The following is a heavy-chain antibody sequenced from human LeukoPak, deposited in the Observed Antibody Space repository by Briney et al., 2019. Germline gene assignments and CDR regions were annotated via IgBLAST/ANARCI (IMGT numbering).Heavy chain of an antibody. D-gene: IGHD3-10*01. CDR2: IYSSGIT. V-gene: IGHV4-4*07. CDR3: ARDTWEGSGSYWAD. J-gene: IGHJ4*02. CDR1: GGSISSYY. Sequence: SETLSLTCSVSGGSISSYYWSWIRQPAGKGLEWIGRIYSSGITSYSPSLKSRVTMSVDTSKNQFSLKLTSVTAADTAVYYCARDTWEGSGSYWADWGQGTLVTVSS.